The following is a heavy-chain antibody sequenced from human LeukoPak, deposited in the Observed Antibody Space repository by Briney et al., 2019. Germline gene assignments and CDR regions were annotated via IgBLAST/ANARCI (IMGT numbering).Heavy chain of an antibody. CDR3: ARGPYYYYGMDV. V-gene: IGHV3-33*01. CDR1: GFTFSSYG. J-gene: IGHJ6*02. Sequence: GGSLRLSCAASGFTFSSYGMHWVRQAPGKGLEWVAVIWYDGSNKYYADSVKGRFTISRDNSKNTLYLQMNSLRAADTAVYYCARGPYYYYGMDVWGQGTTVTVSS. CDR2: IWYDGSNK.